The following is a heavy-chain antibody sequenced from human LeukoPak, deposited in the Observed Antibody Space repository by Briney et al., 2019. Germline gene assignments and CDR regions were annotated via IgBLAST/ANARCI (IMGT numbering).Heavy chain of an antibody. Sequence: GGSLRLSCAASGFTFSDYTMYWVRQGPGKGLEWVSGISASGGSTYYTDSLKGRFTISRENAKNSLYLQMNSLRAGDTAVYYCARDEGYSSGWYIYWGQGTLVTVSS. CDR1: GFTFSDYT. D-gene: IGHD6-19*01. CDR2: ISASGGST. V-gene: IGHV3-23*01. J-gene: IGHJ4*02. CDR3: ARDEGYSSGWYIY.